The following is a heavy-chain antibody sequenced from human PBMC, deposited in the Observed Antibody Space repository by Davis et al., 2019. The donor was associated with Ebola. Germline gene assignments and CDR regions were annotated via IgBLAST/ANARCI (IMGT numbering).Heavy chain of an antibody. CDR1: GFTFSSYA. Sequence: GESLKISCAASGFTFSSYAMHWVRQAPGKGLEWVAVISYDGSNKYYADSVKGRFTIPRDNSKNTLYLQMNSLRAEDTAVYYCARSGIAVAGPDYWGQGTLVTVSS. CDR2: ISYDGSNK. D-gene: IGHD6-19*01. CDR3: ARSGIAVAGPDY. J-gene: IGHJ4*02. V-gene: IGHV3-30-3*01.